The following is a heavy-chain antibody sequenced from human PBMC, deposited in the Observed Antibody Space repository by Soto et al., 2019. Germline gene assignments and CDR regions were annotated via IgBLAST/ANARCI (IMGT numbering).Heavy chain of an antibody. D-gene: IGHD2-2*01. CDR2: IIPILGIA. J-gene: IGHJ6*02. V-gene: IGHV1-69*02. CDR3: ARGDVVVPAAGYYYYGMDV. CDR1: GGTFSSYT. Sequence: SVKVSCKASGGTFSSYTISWVRQAPGQGLELMGRIIPILGIANYAQKFQGRVTITADKSTSTAYMELSSLRSEDTAVYYCARGDVVVPAAGYYYYGMDVWGQGTTVTVSS.